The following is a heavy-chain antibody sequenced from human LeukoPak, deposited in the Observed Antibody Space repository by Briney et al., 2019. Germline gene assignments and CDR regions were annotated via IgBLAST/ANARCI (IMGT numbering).Heavy chain of an antibody. D-gene: IGHD4-23*01. V-gene: IGHV3-7*01. CDR3: ARDDYGGIDY. CDR2: IKQDGNEK. Sequence: PGGSLRLSCGASGFTFTSHWMSWVRQAPGKGLEWVANIKQDGNEKYYVESVKGRFIISRDNAKNSLYLQMNSLRVEDTAVYYCARDDYGGIDYWGQGTLVTVSS. J-gene: IGHJ4*02. CDR1: GFTFTSHW.